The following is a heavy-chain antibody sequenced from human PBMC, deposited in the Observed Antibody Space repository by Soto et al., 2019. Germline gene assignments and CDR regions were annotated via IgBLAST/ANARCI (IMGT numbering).Heavy chain of an antibody. J-gene: IGHJ1*01. CDR1: GGTFSSYA. Sequence: SVKVSCKASGGTFSSYAISWVRQAPGQGLEWMGGIIPIFGTANYAQKFQGRVTITADESTSTAYMELSSLRSEDTAVYYCARIPGDYNAAYFQHWGQGTLVTVSS. CDR2: IIPIFGTA. D-gene: IGHD4-17*01. CDR3: ARIPGDYNAAYFQH. V-gene: IGHV1-69*13.